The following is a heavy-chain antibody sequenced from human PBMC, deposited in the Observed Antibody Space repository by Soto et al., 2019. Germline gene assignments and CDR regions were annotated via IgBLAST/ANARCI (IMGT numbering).Heavy chain of an antibody. D-gene: IGHD3-22*01. V-gene: IGHV3-48*02. CDR1: GFTFSSYS. Sequence: GGSLRLSCAASGFTFSSYSMNWVRQAPGKGLEWVSYISSSSSTIYYADSVKGRFTISRDNAKNSLYLQMNSLRDEDTAVYYCARDLPSIFDYYDSSGYYFHPFDYWGQGTLVTVSS. CDR2: ISSSSSTI. J-gene: IGHJ4*02. CDR3: ARDLPSIFDYYDSSGYYFHPFDY.